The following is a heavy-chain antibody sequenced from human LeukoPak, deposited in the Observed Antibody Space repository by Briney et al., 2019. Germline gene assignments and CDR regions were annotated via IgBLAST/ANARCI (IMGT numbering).Heavy chain of an antibody. CDR3: AKPSPYDYGDPRISFDY. J-gene: IGHJ4*02. V-gene: IGHV3-23*01. CDR2: ISGSGGST. D-gene: IGHD4-17*01. CDR1: GFTFSSYA. Sequence: GGSLRLSCAASGFTFSSYAMSWVRQAPGKGLEWVSAISGSGGSTYYADSVKGRFTISRDNSKNTLYLQINSLRAEDTAVYYCAKPSPYDYGDPRISFDYWGQGTLVTVSS.